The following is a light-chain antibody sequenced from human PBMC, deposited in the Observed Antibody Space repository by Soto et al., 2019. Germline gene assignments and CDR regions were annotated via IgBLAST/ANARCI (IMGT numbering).Light chain of an antibody. Sequence: DIQLTQSPSSLSATVGDRVTITCRASQSISIYINWYQKKPGKAPELLIFGASTLQSGVPSRFRGSGSGTDFTLTSSSLQPEDIATYDCQQSDSTPYTFGQGTKLEIK. CDR1: QSISIY. CDR2: GAS. J-gene: IGKJ2*01. V-gene: IGKV1-39*01. CDR3: QQSDSTPYT.